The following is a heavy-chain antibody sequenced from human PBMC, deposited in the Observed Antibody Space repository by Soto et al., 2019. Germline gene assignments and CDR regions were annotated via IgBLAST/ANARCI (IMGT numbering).Heavy chain of an antibody. D-gene: IGHD4-17*01. V-gene: IGHV5-51*01. CDR1: GYKFSNYW. CDR3: ARQGDYGDFLFDY. Sequence: GESLKISCQGSGYKFSNYWIGWVRQKPGKGLEWMGIIYPGDSETRNSPSFQGQVTISADRSTNTAYLQWSSLKASDTAMYYCARQGDYGDFLFDYWGQGTLVTVSS. J-gene: IGHJ4*02. CDR2: IYPGDSET.